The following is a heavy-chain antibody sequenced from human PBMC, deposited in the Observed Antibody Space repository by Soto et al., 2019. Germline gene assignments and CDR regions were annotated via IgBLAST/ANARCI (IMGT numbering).Heavy chain of an antibody. CDR2: LNSDGRSR. Sequence: EVQLVESGGGLVQPGGSLRLSCVASGFTFSSDWMHWVRQAPGKGLVWVSRLNSDGRSRSSGDSVKGRFTISRDNAKNTLYLQMNSLRAEDTAVYYCARGVAGAGGSYGMDVWGQWSTVTVSS. J-gene: IGHJ6*02. D-gene: IGHD6-13*01. CDR1: GFTFSSDW. CDR3: ARGVAGAGGSYGMDV. V-gene: IGHV3-74*01.